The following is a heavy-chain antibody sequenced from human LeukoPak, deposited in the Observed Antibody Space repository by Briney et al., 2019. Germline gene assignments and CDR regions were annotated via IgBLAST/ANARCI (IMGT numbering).Heavy chain of an antibody. CDR2: MNPNSGNT. V-gene: IGHV1-8*01. J-gene: IGHJ6*03. Sequence: ASVKVSCKASGYTFTSYDINWVRQATGQGLEWMGWMNPNSGNTGYAQKFQGRVTMTRNTSISTAYMELSSLRSDDTAVYYCARRGKQQLEYYYYYYMDVWGKGTTVTISS. D-gene: IGHD6-13*01. CDR3: ARRGKQQLEYYYYYYMDV. CDR1: GYTFTSYD.